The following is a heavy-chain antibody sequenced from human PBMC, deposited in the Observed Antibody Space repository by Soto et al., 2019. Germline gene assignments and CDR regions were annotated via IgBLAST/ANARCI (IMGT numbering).Heavy chain of an antibody. CDR1: GFSFSNSG. V-gene: IGHV3-30*03. D-gene: IGHD2-8*02. J-gene: IGHJ4*02. CDR2: ISFDGDK. Sequence: GGSLRLSCTASGFSFSNSGMQWVRQTPGKGLEWVALISFDGDKYYVDSVKGRFTISRDNPTNTVYLQMNRLRPEDTAVYYCARDYARGWCQFWSQGTLVTVSS. CDR3: ARDYARGWCQF.